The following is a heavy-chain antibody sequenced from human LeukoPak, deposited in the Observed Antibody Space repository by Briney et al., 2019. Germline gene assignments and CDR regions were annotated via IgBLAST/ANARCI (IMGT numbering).Heavy chain of an antibody. J-gene: IGHJ4*02. CDR1: GFTFTNYW. V-gene: IGHV3-74*01. CDR3: GTVFDH. Sequence: GGSLRLSCAASGFTFTNYWMHWVRHAPGKGLVWVSRIDIDGTGTSYADSVKGRFTISRDNAKNTVSLQMNSLKAEDTAVYYCGTVFDHWGPGILVTVSS. CDR2: IDIDGTGT.